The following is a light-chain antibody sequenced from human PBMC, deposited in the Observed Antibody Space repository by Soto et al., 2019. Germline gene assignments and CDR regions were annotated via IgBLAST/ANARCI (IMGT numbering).Light chain of an antibody. CDR1: SSDVGGYNY. Sequence: QSALTQPASVSGSPGQSITISCTGTSSDVGGYNYVSWYQHHPGKCPKLMIYEVSNRPSGVSNRFSGSKSGNTASLTISGLQAEEEADYYCSSYTSSNSRWVFGGGTKLTVL. V-gene: IGLV2-14*01. CDR3: SSYTSSNSRWV. CDR2: EVS. J-gene: IGLJ3*02.